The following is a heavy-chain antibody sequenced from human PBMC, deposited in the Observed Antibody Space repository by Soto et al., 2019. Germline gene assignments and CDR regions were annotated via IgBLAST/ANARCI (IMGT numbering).Heavy chain of an antibody. V-gene: IGHV3-23*01. D-gene: IGHD2-2*01. J-gene: IGHJ4*01. Sequence: GGSLRLSCAASGFTFSSYGMSWVRQAPGKGLEWVSAVSSSGGTTNYAGSVKGRFTISRDNSKNTLYLQMNSLRAEDTAVYYCAKVPRGELVPAAMYGGKEFLVPVSS. CDR3: AKVPRGELVPAAMY. CDR1: GFTFSSYG. CDR2: VSSSGGTT.